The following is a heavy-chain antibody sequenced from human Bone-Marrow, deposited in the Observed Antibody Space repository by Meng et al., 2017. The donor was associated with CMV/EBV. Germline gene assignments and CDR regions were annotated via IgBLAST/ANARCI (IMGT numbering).Heavy chain of an antibody. V-gene: IGHV3-21*01. CDR1: GLIFSTYS. J-gene: IGHJ4*01. CDR3: ARDPSTTASGPIGH. Sequence: GGSLRLSCAASGLIFSTYSMTWVRQAPGKGLEWVSSISFSSSYIHYADSVKGRFTITRDNAKNSLYLQMNSLRADDTAVYYCARDPSTTASGPIGHWGQGTLVTVSS. CDR2: ISFSSSYI. D-gene: IGHD6-13*01.